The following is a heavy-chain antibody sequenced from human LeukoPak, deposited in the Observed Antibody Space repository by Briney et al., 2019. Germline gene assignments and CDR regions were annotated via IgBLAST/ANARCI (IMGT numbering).Heavy chain of an antibody. CDR1: GFSFSSYW. CDR3: ARHNPYSSGWYCFDD. D-gene: IGHD6-13*01. CDR2: IKQDGSEK. Sequence: GGSLRLSCAASGFSFSSYWMSWVRQAPGKGLEWVANIKQDGSEKYYVDSVKGRFTISRDNAKNSLYLRMNSLRAEDTAVYYCARHNPYSSGWYCFDDWGQGTLVTVSS. J-gene: IGHJ4*02. V-gene: IGHV3-7*02.